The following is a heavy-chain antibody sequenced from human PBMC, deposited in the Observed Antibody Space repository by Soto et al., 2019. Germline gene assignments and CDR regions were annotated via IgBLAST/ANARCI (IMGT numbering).Heavy chain of an antibody. CDR3: ANLMVATRGY. Sequence: EVQLLESGGGLVQPGGSLRLSCAASGFTFSSYAMSWVRQAPGKGLEWVSAISGSGGSTYYADSEKGRFTISRDNSKKTLYLQRKSLRAEDTAVYYCANLMVATRGYWGQGTLVTGSS. CDR1: GFTFSSYA. CDR2: ISGSGGST. D-gene: IGHD2-15*01. V-gene: IGHV3-23*01. J-gene: IGHJ4*02.